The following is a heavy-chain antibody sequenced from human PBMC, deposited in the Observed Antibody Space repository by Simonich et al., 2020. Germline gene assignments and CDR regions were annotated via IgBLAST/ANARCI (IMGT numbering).Heavy chain of an antibody. CDR2: IFSNDEK. D-gene: IGHD3-9*01. J-gene: IGHJ4*02. CDR1: GFSLSNARMG. CDR3: ARDYDILTGYYTFDY. V-gene: IGHV2-26*02. Sequence: QVTLKESGPVLVKPTETLTLTCTVSGFSLSNARMGVSWIRQPPGKALEWLAPIFSNDEKSYSTSLKSRLTISKETSKSQVVLTRTNMDPVDTATYYCARDYDILTGYYTFDYWGQGTLVTVSS.